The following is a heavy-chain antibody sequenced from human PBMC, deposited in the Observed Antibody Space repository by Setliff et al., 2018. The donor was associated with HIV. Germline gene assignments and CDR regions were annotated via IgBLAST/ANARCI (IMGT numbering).Heavy chain of an antibody. CDR1: GSSVNDFY. CDR3: ATLDHSGGNFLAY. V-gene: IGHV4-4*09. CDR2: IHSSGST. Sequence: SETLSLTCTVSGSSVNDFYCNWIRQPPGKGPEWIGYIHSSGSTIYNPSLKSRITISLDTSKEQFSLVLSSATAADTAVYYCATLDHSGGNFLAYWGQGSLVTVSS. J-gene: IGHJ4*02. D-gene: IGHD2-21*02.